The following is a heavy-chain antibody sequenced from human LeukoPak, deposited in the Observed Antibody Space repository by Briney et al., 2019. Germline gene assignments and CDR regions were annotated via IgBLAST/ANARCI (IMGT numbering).Heavy chain of an antibody. J-gene: IGHJ6*03. Sequence: KAGGSLRLSCAASGFTFSRYSMNWVRQAPGQGLEWVSSISSGGSYIYCADSVKGRFTISRDNAKNSLYLQMNSLRAEDTAVYYCARDFTHYYDSSGRVTDYYYYYMDVWGKGTTVTVSS. CDR2: ISSGGSYI. CDR1: GFTFSRYS. D-gene: IGHD3-22*01. V-gene: IGHV3-21*01. CDR3: ARDFTHYYDSSGRVTDYYYYYMDV.